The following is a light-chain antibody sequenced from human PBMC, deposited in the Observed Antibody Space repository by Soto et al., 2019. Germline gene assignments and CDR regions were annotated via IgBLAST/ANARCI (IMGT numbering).Light chain of an antibody. CDR3: QHHSNWLRT. Sequence: EVVLTQSPATLSLSPGERATLSCRASQTVGGHFAWYQQKPGQAPRLLISETSNRATGIPGRFSGSGSGTDVTLTISSLEPEDFAVYYCQHHSNWLRTFGGGTKGAIE. J-gene: IGKJ4*01. V-gene: IGKV3-11*01. CDR1: QTVGGH. CDR2: ETS.